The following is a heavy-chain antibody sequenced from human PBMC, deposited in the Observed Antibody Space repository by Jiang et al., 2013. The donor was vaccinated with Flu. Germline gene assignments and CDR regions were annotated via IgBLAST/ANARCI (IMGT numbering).Heavy chain of an antibody. CDR1: GYTFTDYY. Sequence: SVKVSCKASGYTFTDYYIHWVRQAPGQGLEWMGWISPNRDATNYAPKFQDRITMTRDTSISTVYLELVRLTSDDTAVYYCGRGTSYGALPDYWGQGTLVTVSS. CDR3: GRGTSYGALPDY. CDR2: ISPNRDAT. J-gene: IGHJ4*02. V-gene: IGHV1-2*02. D-gene: IGHD4-17*01.